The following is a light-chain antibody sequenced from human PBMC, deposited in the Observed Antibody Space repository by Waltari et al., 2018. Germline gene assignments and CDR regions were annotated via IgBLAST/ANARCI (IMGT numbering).Light chain of an antibody. CDR2: DAS. Sequence: EIVLTQSPATLSLSPGERATLSCRASQGVSSYLAWYQQKPGQAPRLLIYDASNRATGIPARFSGSGSGTDFPLTISSLEPDDFAVYYCQQHSNWPPITFGQGTRLEIK. CDR3: QQHSNWPPIT. V-gene: IGKV3-11*01. CDR1: QGVSSY. J-gene: IGKJ5*01.